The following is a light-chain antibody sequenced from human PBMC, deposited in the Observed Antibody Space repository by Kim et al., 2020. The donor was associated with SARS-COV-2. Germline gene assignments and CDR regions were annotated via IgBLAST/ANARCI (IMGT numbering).Light chain of an antibody. Sequence: GQRVTISCSGGSSNIGDNHVYWYQQVPGTAPKLLIQRNNQRTSGVPDRFSGSKSGTSASLAITGLRSEDEADYYCAAWDDRLRGVLFGGGTKVTVL. CDR1: SSNIGDNH. V-gene: IGLV1-47*01. CDR2: RNN. J-gene: IGLJ2*01. CDR3: AAWDDRLRGVL.